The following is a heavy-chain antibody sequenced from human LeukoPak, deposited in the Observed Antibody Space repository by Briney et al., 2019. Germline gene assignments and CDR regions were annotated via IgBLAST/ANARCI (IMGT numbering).Heavy chain of an antibody. CDR2: IYWNDDK. D-gene: IGHD5-18*01. Sequence: GSGPTLVNPTQTLTLTCTFSGFSLSTSGVGVGWIRQPPGKALEWLALIYWNDDKRYSPSLKSRLTITKDTSKNQVVLTMTNMDPVDTATYYCAHSRARGRRGYSYGPVGYFDYWGQGTLVTVSS. CDR1: GFSLSTSGVG. J-gene: IGHJ4*02. V-gene: IGHV2-5*01. CDR3: AHSRARGRRGYSYGPVGYFDY.